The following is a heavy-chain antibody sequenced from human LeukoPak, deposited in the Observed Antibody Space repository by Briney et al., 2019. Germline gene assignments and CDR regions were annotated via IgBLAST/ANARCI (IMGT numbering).Heavy chain of an antibody. D-gene: IGHD3-9*01. CDR1: GGSISSYY. CDR3: ARDNRGRYSYYYYYGMDV. V-gene: IGHV4-59*01. J-gene: IGHJ6*02. Sequence: SETLSLTCTVSGGSISSYYWSWIRRPPGKGLEWIGYIYYSGSTNYNPSLKSRVTISVDTSKNQFSLKLSSVTAADTAVYYCARDNRGRYSYYYYYGMDVWGQGTTVTVSS. CDR2: IYYSGST.